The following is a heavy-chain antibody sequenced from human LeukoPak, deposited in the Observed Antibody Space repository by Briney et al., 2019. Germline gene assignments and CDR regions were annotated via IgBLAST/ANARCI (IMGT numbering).Heavy chain of an antibody. J-gene: IGHJ6*04. V-gene: IGHV3-23*01. Sequence: GGSLRLSCAASGFTFSSYAMSWVRQAPGKGLEWVSAISGSGGSTYYADSVKGRFTISRDDSKNTLYLQMNSLRAEDTAVYYCAKETYYDFWSGYLDVWGKGTTVTVSS. D-gene: IGHD3-3*01. CDR1: GFTFSSYA. CDR3: AKETYYDFWSGYLDV. CDR2: ISGSGGST.